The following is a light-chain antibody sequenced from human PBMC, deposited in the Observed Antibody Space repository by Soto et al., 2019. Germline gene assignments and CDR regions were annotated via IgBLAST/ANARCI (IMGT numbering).Light chain of an antibody. V-gene: IGKV3-15*01. CDR2: DAS. CDR3: QQYSNWPRT. Sequence: EIVMTQSPATLSVSPGETVTLSCRATQSISTSLAWYQHRPGQAPRLLMYDASTRASGIPARFSGSGSGAEFTLTISILQSEDFAVYYCQQYSNWPRTFGQGTTVEIK. J-gene: IGKJ2*01. CDR1: QSISTS.